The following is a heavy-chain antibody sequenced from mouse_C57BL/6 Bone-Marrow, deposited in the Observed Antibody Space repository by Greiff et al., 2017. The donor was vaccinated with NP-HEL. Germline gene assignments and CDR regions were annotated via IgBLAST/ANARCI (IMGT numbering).Heavy chain of an antibody. D-gene: IGHD3-1*01. V-gene: IGHV1-26*01. CDR1: GYTFTDYY. J-gene: IGHJ2*01. CDR2: INPNNGGT. CDR3: ARRGLYY. Sequence: EVQLQQSGPELVKPGASVKISCKASGYTFTDYYMNWVKQSHGKSLEWIGDINPNNGGTSYNQKFKGKATLTVDKSSSTAYMKLRSLTSEDSAVYYCARRGLYYWGQGTTLTVSS.